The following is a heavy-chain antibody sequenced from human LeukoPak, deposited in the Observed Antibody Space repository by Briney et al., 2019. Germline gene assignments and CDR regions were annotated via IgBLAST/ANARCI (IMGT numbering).Heavy chain of an antibody. J-gene: IGHJ6*03. V-gene: IGHV3-23*01. Sequence: PGGSLRLSCAASVFTFISYAMSSVREAPRKGLECASGIIDSGESTYYANFAKGRFTISRDNSNNTLYLQMNSLRAEDTAVYYCAKLGGQELHNYYVAVCGKGTTVAVSS. CDR3: AKLGGQELHNYYVAV. CDR1: VFTFISYA. CDR2: IIDSGEST. D-gene: IGHD3-16*01.